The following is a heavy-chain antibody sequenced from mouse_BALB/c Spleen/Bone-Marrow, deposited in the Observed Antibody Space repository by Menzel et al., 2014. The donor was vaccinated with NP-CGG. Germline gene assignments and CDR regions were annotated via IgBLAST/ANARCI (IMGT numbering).Heavy chain of an antibody. CDR1: GYTFTDYA. V-gene: IGHV1-67*01. Sequence: QVQLQQSGPELVSPGVSVKISCKAFGYTFTDYAIHWVKQSHSKSLEWIGIISTYSANTNYNQKFKGKATMTVDKSSSTAYMELARLTFKDSAIYFCARDISGYVRAMDYWGQGTSVTVSS. J-gene: IGHJ4*01. CDR2: ISTYSANT. D-gene: IGHD3-2*01. CDR3: ARDISGYVRAMDY.